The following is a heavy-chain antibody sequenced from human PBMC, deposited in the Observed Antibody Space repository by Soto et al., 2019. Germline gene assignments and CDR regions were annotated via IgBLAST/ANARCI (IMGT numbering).Heavy chain of an antibody. J-gene: IGHJ3*02. D-gene: IGHD6-19*01. V-gene: IGHV3-7*01. CDR1: GFTFSSYW. CDR3: SRGGAVAGDAFDI. CDR2: IKQDGSEK. Sequence: EVQLVESGGGLVQPGGSLRLSCAASGFTFSSYWMSWVRQAPGKGLEWVDNIKQDGSEKYYVDSVKGRFTISRDNAKNSLYLQMNSLRAEDTAVYYCSRGGAVAGDAFDIWCQGTMVTVSS.